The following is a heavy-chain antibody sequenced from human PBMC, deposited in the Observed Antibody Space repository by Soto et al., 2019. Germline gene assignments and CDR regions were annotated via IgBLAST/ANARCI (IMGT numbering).Heavy chain of an antibody. CDR1: GFTFSSYS. CDR2: ISSSSSYI. J-gene: IGHJ4*02. CDR3: ARGLYYYDSSGYYGN. D-gene: IGHD3-22*01. Sequence: GGSLRLSCAASGFTFSSYSMNWVRQAPGKGLEWVSSISSSSSYIYYADSVKGRFTISRDNAKNSLYLQMNSLRAEDTAVYYCARGLYYYDSSGYYGNWSQGTLVTVSS. V-gene: IGHV3-21*01.